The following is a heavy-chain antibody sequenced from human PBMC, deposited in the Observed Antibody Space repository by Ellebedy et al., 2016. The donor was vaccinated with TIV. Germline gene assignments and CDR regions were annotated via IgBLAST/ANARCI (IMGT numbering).Heavy chain of an antibody. Sequence: MPSETLSLTCTVSGGSMSSYYRSWIRQPAGKGLAWIGRIYSTGSTGTTNYNPALKSRVTMSVDTSKNQFSLNLSSVTAADTAVYYCARDPALPRGRFDTWGQGTLVTVSS. CDR2: IYSTGSTGTT. CDR1: GGSMSSYY. V-gene: IGHV4-4*07. CDR3: ARDPALPRGRFDT. J-gene: IGHJ5*02.